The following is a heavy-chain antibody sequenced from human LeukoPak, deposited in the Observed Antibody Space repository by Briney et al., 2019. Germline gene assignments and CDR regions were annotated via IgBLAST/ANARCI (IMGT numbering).Heavy chain of an antibody. CDR1: GGSISSYY. Sequence: LETLSLTCTVSGGSISSYYWSWIRQPAGKGLEWIGRIYTSGSTNYNPSLKSRVTISVDTSKNQFSLNLNSVTAADTALYFCAKDLGSNPGYWGQGTLVIVSS. CDR3: AKDLGSNPGY. J-gene: IGHJ4*02. CDR2: IYTSGST. D-gene: IGHD2-2*01. V-gene: IGHV4-4*07.